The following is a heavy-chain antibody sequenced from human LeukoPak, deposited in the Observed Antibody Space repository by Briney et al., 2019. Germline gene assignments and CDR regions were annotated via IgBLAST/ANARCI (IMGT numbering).Heavy chain of an antibody. J-gene: IGHJ4*02. V-gene: IGHV4-61*01. CDR3: ARDGDYGDYSFDY. D-gene: IGHD4-17*01. Sequence: SETLSLTCTVSGGSVSSGSYYWSWIRQPPGKGLEWIGYIYYSGSTNYNPSLKSRVTISVDTSENQFSLKLSSVTAADTAVYYCARDGDYGDYSFDYWGQGTLVTVSS. CDR2: IYYSGST. CDR1: GGSVSSGSYY.